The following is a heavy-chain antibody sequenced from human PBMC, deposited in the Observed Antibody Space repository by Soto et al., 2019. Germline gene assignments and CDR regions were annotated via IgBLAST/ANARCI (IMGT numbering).Heavy chain of an antibody. V-gene: IGHV4-39*01. J-gene: IGHJ4*02. Sequence: QLQLQESGPGLVKPSETMSLTCNVSGVSISDTSYYWGWIRHPPGKGLEWIGTIYFNGNTFYNPSLKRRLTISVDTSKNQISRRLTSVTAADTAVYYCARQGSYWGQGTLVAVSS. CDR3: ARQGSY. CDR1: GVSISDTSYY. CDR2: IYFNGNT.